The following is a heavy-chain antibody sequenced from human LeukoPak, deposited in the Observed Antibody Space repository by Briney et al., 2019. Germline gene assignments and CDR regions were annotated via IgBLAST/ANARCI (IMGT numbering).Heavy chain of an antibody. D-gene: IGHD3-9*01. V-gene: IGHV1-69*13. Sequence: SVKVSCKASGGTFSSYAISWVRQAPGQGLEWMGGIIPIFGTANYAQKFQGRVTITADESTSTAYMELSSLRSEDTAVYYCAKDKEDILTGYQGYYYYGMDVGGKGTTVTVSS. CDR1: GGTFSSYA. CDR2: IIPIFGTA. J-gene: IGHJ6*04. CDR3: AKDKEDILTGYQGYYYYGMDV.